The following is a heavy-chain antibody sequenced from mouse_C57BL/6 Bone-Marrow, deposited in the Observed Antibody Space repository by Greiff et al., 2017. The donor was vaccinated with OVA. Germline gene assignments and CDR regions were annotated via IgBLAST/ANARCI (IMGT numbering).Heavy chain of an antibody. CDR2: INPNNGGT. V-gene: IGHV1-18*01. Sequence: EVQLQQSGPELVKPGASVKIPCKASGYTFTDYNMDWVKQSHGKSLEWIGDINPNNGGTIYNQKFKGKATLTVDKSSSTAYMELRSLTSEDTAVYYCATSITTVVAPYAMDYWGQGTSVTVSS. D-gene: IGHD1-1*01. CDR1: GYTFTDYN. CDR3: ATSITTVVAPYAMDY. J-gene: IGHJ4*01.